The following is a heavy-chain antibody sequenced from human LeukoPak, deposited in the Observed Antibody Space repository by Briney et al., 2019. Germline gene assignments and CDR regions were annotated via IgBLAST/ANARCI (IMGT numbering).Heavy chain of an antibody. CDR2: IGWNSGRI. J-gene: IGHJ6*02. CDR3: LKDIRPGGMDV. V-gene: IGHV3-9*01. D-gene: IGHD1-14*01. CDR1: GFTLIDHA. Sequence: PGGSLRFFCAASGFTLIDHAMHWVRQTPEKGLEWVSGIGWNSGRIDYGDSVKGRFTVSRDNAKNSLYLQMDSLRAEDTAIYYCLKDIRPGGMDVWGQGTTVTVSS.